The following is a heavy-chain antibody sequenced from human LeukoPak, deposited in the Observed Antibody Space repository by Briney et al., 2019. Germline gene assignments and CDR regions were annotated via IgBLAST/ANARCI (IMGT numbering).Heavy chain of an antibody. CDR2: IYYSGST. V-gene: IGHV4-59*01. CDR1: GGSISSYY. Sequence: SETLSLTCTVTGGSISSYYWSWLRQPPGKGLEWIGYIYYSGSTNYNPSLKSRVTISVDTSKNQFSLKLSSVTAADTAVYYCARDKGIVATKRYYYYGMDVWGQGTTVTVSS. CDR3: ARDKGIVATKRYYYYGMDV. J-gene: IGHJ6*02. D-gene: IGHD5-12*01.